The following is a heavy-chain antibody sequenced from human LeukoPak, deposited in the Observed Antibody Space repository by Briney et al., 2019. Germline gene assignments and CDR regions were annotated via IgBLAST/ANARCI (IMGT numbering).Heavy chain of an antibody. CDR1: GFTFSRYG. Sequence: GGSLRLSCAASGFTFSRYGMHWVRQAPGKGLEWVAVIRYDGSNKYYADSVKGRFTISRDNSKNTLYLQMNSLRAEDTAVYYCARRGGIHLDYFDYWGQGTLVTVSS. V-gene: IGHV3-33*08. D-gene: IGHD3-16*01. J-gene: IGHJ4*02. CDR2: IRYDGSNK. CDR3: ARRGGIHLDYFDY.